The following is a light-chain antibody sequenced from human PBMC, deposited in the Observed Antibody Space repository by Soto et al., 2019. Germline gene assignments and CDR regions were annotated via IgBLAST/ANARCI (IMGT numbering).Light chain of an antibody. Sequence: IHPIYFSSSMSASVVHRLTITCRASQSIGSYLNWYQQKPGQAHKLLIYAAYSLHSGVPARFSGSGSGTDFTLTISSLQSEDFAAYYCKQNYSTPRTFGQGTKVDIK. CDR2: AAY. J-gene: IGKJ1*01. V-gene: IGKV1-39*01. CDR3: KQNYSTPRT. CDR1: QSIGSY.